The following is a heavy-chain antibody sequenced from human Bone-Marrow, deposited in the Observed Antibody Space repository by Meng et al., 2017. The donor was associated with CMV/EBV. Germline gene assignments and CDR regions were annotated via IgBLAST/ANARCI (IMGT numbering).Heavy chain of an antibody. CDR1: GFTFGDYA. J-gene: IGHJ4*02. V-gene: IGHV3-30*02. Sequence: GGSLRLSCTASGFTFGDYAMSWVRQTPGKGLEWVAFIRYDGSNRNYGDSVKGRFTISRDNSKNTLYLQMNSLRDEDTGIYYCAKYRFGLSTGEEPEWGQGTQVTVSS. D-gene: IGHD2-8*02. CDR3: AKYRFGLSTGEEPE. CDR2: IRYDGSNR.